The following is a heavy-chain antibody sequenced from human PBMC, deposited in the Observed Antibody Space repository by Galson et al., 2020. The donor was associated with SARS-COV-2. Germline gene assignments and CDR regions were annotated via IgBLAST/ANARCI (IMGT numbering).Heavy chain of an antibody. Sequence: GESLKISCKASGYTFTTYWIAWVRQMPGHGLEWMGIIYPGDSDTRYSPSFHGQVAFSADKSITTAYLQWSSLKASDTAMYYCARLSDGNFYFDLGGRGTLVTVSS. CDR3: ARLSDGNFYFDL. V-gene: IGHV5-51*01. CDR2: IYPGDSDT. CDR1: GYTFTTYW. D-gene: IGHD2-21*01. J-gene: IGHJ2*01.